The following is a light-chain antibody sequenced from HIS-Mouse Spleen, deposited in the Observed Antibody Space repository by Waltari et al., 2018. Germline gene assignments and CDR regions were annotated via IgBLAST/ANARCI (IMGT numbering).Light chain of an antibody. CDR2: GAS. Sequence: EIVLTQSPGTLSLSPGERATLSCRASQSVSSSYLAWYQQKPGQAPRLLIYGASRRATGSPDRFSGSGSGTDFTLTISRLEPEDFAVYYCQQYGSSPRTFGQGTKVEIK. CDR3: QQYGSSPRT. V-gene: IGKV3-20*01. CDR1: QSVSSSY. J-gene: IGKJ1*01.